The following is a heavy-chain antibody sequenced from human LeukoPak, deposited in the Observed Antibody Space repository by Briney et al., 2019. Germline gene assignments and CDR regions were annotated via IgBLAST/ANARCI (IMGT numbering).Heavy chain of an antibody. CDR3: AIKSYDTSDYQDYFYYMDV. Sequence: PEGSLRLSCAASGFTFSSYSMNWVRQAPGKGLEWVSSISSVSTYVYYADSVKGRFTISRDNAKNSLYLQMNSLRAEDTAVYYCAIKSYDTSDYQDYFYYMDVWGKGTPVTVSS. CDR2: ISSVSTYV. J-gene: IGHJ6*03. CDR1: GFTFSSYS. V-gene: IGHV3-21*01. D-gene: IGHD3-22*01.